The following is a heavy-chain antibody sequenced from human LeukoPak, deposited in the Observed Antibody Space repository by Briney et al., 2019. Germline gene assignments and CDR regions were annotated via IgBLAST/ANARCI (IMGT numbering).Heavy chain of an antibody. CDR2: LSYDGSDK. Sequence: GGSLRLSCAASGFTFSTYAMHWVRQAPGKGLEWVAVLSYDGSDKYYADSVKGRFTISRDNSKNTLYLQMNSLRTEDTAVYYCARDTPFDYWGQGTLVTVSS. V-gene: IGHV3-30-3*01. CDR1: GFTFSTYA. CDR3: ARDTPFDY. J-gene: IGHJ4*02.